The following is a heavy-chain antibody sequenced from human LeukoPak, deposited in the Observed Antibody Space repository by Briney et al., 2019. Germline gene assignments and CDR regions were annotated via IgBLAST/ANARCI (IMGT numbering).Heavy chain of an antibody. CDR3: ARDTYGGSYFPLPF. CDR1: GYTFSGYY. CDR2: LSPKSGAT. J-gene: IGHJ4*02. V-gene: IGHV1-2*02. Sequence: ASVKVSCKASGYTFSGYYMHCVRQAPGQGLEWMGWLSPKSGATKYAQKFQGRVTLTRDLSLNTAYMELSSLTSDDTAVYYCARDTYGGSYFPLPFWGQGALVTVSS. D-gene: IGHD1-26*01.